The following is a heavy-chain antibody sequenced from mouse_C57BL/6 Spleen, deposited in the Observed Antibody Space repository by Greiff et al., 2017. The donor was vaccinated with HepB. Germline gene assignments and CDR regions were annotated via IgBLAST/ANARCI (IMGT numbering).Heavy chain of an antibody. D-gene: IGHD1-1*01. CDR1: GYSITSGYY. Sequence: EVQLQESGPGLVKPSQSLSLTCSVTGYSITSGYYWNWIRQFPGNKLEWMGYISYDGSNYYNPTLKNRISITRDTSKNQFFLKLNSVTTEDTATYYCARDMPYYYGSSFHYFDYWGQGTTLTVSS. CDR2: ISYDGSN. J-gene: IGHJ2*01. V-gene: IGHV3-6*01. CDR3: ARDMPYYYGSSFHYFDY.